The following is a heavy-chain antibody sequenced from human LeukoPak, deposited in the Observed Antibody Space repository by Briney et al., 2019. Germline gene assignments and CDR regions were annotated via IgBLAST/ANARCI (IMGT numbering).Heavy chain of an antibody. CDR1: GFNFDVYG. Sequence: GGSLILSCAVSGFNFDVYGMNWVRQAPGEGLEWVSSISSSSTNIYCADSVKGRFAVSRDNAKKSLYLLMHDLRAEDTAVYYCARDGFGSGDFWGQGTLVTVSS. J-gene: IGHJ4*02. D-gene: IGHD2-15*01. CDR3: ARDGFGSGDF. CDR2: ISSSSTNI. V-gene: IGHV3-21*01.